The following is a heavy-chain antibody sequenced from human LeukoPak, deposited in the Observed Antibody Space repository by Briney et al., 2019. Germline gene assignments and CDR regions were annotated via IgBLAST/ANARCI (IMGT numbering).Heavy chain of an antibody. J-gene: IGHJ4*02. CDR1: GFTFSDYY. Sequence: GGSLRLSCAASGFTFSDYYMSWIRQAPGKGLEWVSYISSSGSTYYADSVKGRFTISRDNSKNTLYLQMNSLRAEDTAVYYCAKDGLAYCGGDCYSCTDYWGQGTLVTVSS. D-gene: IGHD2-21*02. CDR3: AKDGLAYCGGDCYSCTDY. CDR2: ISSSGST. V-gene: IGHV3-11*01.